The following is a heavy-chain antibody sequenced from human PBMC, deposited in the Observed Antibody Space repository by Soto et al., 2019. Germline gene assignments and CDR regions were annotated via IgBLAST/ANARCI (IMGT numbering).Heavy chain of an antibody. CDR2: IIPIFGTA. Sequence: QVQLVQSGAEVKKPGFSVKVSCKASGGTFSSYAISWVRQAPGQGLEWMGGIIPIFGTANYAQKFQGRVTITADESTSTAYMELSSLRSEDTAVYYCARVVTVVKSFHYWYFDLWGRGTLVTVSS. D-gene: IGHD2-15*01. CDR1: GGTFSSYA. J-gene: IGHJ2*01. CDR3: ARVVTVVKSFHYWYFDL. V-gene: IGHV1-69*12.